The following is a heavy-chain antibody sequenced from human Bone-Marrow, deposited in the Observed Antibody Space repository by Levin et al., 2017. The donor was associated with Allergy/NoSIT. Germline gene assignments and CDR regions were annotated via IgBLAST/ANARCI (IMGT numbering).Heavy chain of an antibody. J-gene: IGHJ2*01. CDR3: ARELALRDFDWLPVFDL. V-gene: IGHV4-61*02. CDR2: IYTSGGT. D-gene: IGHD3-9*01. Sequence: LRLSCTVSGGSITGGRYYWSWIRQPAGRGLEWIGRIYTSGGTNYNPSLKSRVAISVDRSKNQFSLKLTSVTAADTAVYYCARELALRDFDWLPVFDLWGRGTLVTVSS. CDR1: GGSITGGRYY.